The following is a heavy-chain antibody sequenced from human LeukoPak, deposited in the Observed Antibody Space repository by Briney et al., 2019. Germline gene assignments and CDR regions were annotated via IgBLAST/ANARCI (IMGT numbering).Heavy chain of an antibody. J-gene: IGHJ6*02. CDR1: GYTFTGYY. CDR3: ARDGALVVAATHLYGMDV. CDR2: INPNSGGT. Sequence: ASVKVSCKASGYTFTGYYMHWVRQAPGQGLEWMGWINPNSGGTNYAQKFQGRVTMTRDTSISTAYMELSRLRSDDTAVYYCARDGALVVAATHLYGMDVWGQGTTVTVSS. V-gene: IGHV1-2*02. D-gene: IGHD2-15*01.